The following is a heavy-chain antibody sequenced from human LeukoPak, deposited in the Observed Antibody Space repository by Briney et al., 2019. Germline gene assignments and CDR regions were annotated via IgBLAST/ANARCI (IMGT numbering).Heavy chain of an antibody. V-gene: IGHV3-11*04. CDR2: ISSSSSTI. Sequence: PGGSLRLSCAASGFTFTDFYMSWVRQAPGKGLEWVSYISSSSSTIYYADSVKGRFTISRDNAKNSLYLQMNSLRAEDTAVYYCARGSIFGVVTPLQDYYYYYMDVWGKGTTVTVSS. CDR1: GFTFTDFY. J-gene: IGHJ6*03. D-gene: IGHD3-3*01. CDR3: ARGSIFGVVTPLQDYYYYYMDV.